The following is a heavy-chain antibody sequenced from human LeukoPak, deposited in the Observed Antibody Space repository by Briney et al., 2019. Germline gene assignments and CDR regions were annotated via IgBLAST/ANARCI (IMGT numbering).Heavy chain of an antibody. Sequence: GGSLRLSCAASGFTSSSYGMHWLRQAPGKGLEWVAVIWHEGSNKYYADSVKGRFTISKNNSKNPLYLQMNILRADETAVYYCARDGTLRAFDIWGQGTMVTVSS. CDR1: GFTSSSYG. CDR2: IWHEGSNK. CDR3: ARDGTLRAFDI. V-gene: IGHV3-33*01. J-gene: IGHJ3*02. D-gene: IGHD1-1*01.